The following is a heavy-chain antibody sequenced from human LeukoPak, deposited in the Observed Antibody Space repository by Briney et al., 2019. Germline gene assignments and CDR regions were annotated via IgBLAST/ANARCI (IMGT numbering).Heavy chain of an antibody. D-gene: IGHD2-15*01. CDR2: IRYDGSNK. CDR1: GFTFSSYG. Sequence: GGPLRLSCAASGFTFSSYGMHWVRQAPGKGLEWVAFIRYDGSNKYYADSVKGRFTISRDNSENTLYLQMNSLRAEDTAVYYCAKDKNVVVVVAAIDYWGQGTLVTVSS. V-gene: IGHV3-30*02. J-gene: IGHJ4*02. CDR3: AKDKNVVVVVAAIDY.